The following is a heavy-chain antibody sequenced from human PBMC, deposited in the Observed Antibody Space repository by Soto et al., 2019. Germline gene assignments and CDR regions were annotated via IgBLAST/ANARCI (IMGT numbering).Heavy chain of an antibody. CDR3: TRHLPLSYNSGYYYYFDY. Sequence: GGSLRLSCAASGFTFSVSAIHWVRQASGKGLEWVGRIRSKANSYATAYAASVKGRFTISRDDSKNTAYLQMNSLKTEDTAVYYCTRHLPLSYNSGYYYYFDYWGQGTLDTVSS. J-gene: IGHJ4*02. V-gene: IGHV3-73*01. CDR2: IRSKANSYAT. CDR1: GFTFSVSA. D-gene: IGHD3-22*01.